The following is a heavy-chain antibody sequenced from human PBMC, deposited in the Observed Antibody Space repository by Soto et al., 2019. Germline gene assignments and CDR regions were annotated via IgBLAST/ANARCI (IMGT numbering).Heavy chain of an antibody. CDR2: INPNSGGT. Sequence: ASVKVSCKASGYTFTGYYMHWVRQAPGQGLEWMGWINPNSGGTNYAQKFQGRVTITTDASMSTAYMELSSLRSEDTAVYYCARGYYDFWSGYSPERYYYYGMDVWGQGTTVTVSS. CDR1: GYTFTGYY. V-gene: IGHV1-2*02. D-gene: IGHD3-3*01. CDR3: ARGYYDFWSGYSPERYYYYGMDV. J-gene: IGHJ6*02.